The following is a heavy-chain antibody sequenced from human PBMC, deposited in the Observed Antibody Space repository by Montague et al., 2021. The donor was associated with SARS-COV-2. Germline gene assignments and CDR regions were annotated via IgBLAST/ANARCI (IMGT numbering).Heavy chain of an antibody. Sequence: SETLSLTCTVSGVSIRNSDYSWGWVRQPPGKGLEWIGNIYNGGTTFYNPSLKSRVTIFVDTSKNQFSLKPSSVTAADTVVYYCATRTRYPQNDFGFWGQGTLVTVSS. D-gene: IGHD2-15*01. CDR3: ATRTRYPQNDFGF. J-gene: IGHJ4*02. V-gene: IGHV4-39*01. CDR1: GVSIRNSDYS. CDR2: IYNGGTT.